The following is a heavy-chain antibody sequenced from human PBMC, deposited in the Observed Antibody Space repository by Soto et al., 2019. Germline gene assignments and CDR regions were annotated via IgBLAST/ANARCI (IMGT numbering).Heavy chain of an antibody. V-gene: IGHV3-15*01. Sequence: EVQLVESGGGLVKPGGSLRLSGAASGFTFSNAWMSWVRQAPGKGLEWVGRIKSKTDGGTTDYAAPVKGRFTISRDDSKNTLYLQMNSLKTEDTAVYYCTTDFGYYDSSGSELHYWGQGTLVTVSS. CDR3: TTDFGYYDSSGSELHY. CDR2: IKSKTDGGTT. D-gene: IGHD3-22*01. J-gene: IGHJ4*02. CDR1: GFTFSNAW.